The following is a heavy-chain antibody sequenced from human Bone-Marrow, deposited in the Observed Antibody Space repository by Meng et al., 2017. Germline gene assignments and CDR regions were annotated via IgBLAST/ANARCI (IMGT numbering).Heavy chain of an antibody. CDR1: GGCISSGDYY. J-gene: IGHJ4*02. CDR3: ASSMTTVTAEIDY. V-gene: IGHV4-30-4*01. CDR2: IYNSGST. D-gene: IGHD4-17*01. Sequence: QVQLQESGPGLVKPSQTLSHTCTFSGGCISSGDYYWSWIRQPPGKGLEWIGYIYNSGSTYYNPSLKSRVTISVDTSKNQFSLKLSSVTAADTAVYYCASSMTTVTAEIDYWGQGTLVTVSS.